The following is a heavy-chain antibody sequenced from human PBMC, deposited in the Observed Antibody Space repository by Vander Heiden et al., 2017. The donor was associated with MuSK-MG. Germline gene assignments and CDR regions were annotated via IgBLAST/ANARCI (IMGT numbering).Heavy chain of an antibody. D-gene: IGHD3-10*01. CDR3: GILVGSGRYHDY. CDR1: GFTFSSYA. CDR2: ISGSGRST. J-gene: IGHJ4*01. Sequence: EVQLLYAGRGLVQLGGSLRLSCAASGFTFSSYAMSWVRQAAGKGLEWVSAISGSGRSTYYAYSVKGRFTISRDNSKNPLYLHIHSDRAEDTAVCCCGILVGSGRYHDYWVHGSLVTDSS. V-gene: IGHV3-23*01.